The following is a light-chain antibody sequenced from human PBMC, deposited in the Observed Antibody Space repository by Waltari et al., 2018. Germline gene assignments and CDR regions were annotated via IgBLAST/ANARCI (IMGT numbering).Light chain of an antibody. V-gene: IGKV4-1*01. CDR2: WAS. Sequence: DIVMTQSPDSLAVSLGDRATINRKSSQTISYSSNNKNYLAWYQKKPGQPTRLLISWASSRESGVPDRFSGSGSGTDFTLTISSLQVEDVAIYYCQQYYSVPLTFGQGTKVGIK. CDR3: QQYYSVPLT. J-gene: IGKJ1*01. CDR1: QTISYSSNNKNY.